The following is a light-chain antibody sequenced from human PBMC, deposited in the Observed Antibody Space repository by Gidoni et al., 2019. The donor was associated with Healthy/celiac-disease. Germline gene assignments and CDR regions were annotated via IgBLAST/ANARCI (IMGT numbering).Light chain of an antibody. J-gene: IGLJ1*01. CDR1: SSNVGNNV. V-gene: IGLV1-36*01. CDR3: AAWDDSLNGYV. Sequence: QSVLTQPPSVSEAPRQRVTISCSGSSSNVGNNVVNWYQQLPGKAPKLLIYYDDLLPSGVSDRFSGSKSGTSASLAISGLQSEDEADYYCAAWDDSLNGYVFGTGTKVTV. CDR2: YDD.